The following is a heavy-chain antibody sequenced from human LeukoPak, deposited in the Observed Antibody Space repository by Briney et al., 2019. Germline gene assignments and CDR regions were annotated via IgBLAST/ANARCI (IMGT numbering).Heavy chain of an antibody. V-gene: IGHV3-21*04. CDR2: ISSSSSYI. J-gene: IGHJ6*03. D-gene: IGHD4-11*01. CDR1: GFTFSSYS. Sequence: GGSLRLSCAASGFTFSSYSMNWVRQAPGKGLEWVSSISSSSSYIYYADSVKGRFTISRDNSKNTLYLQMNSLRAEDTAVYYCAGATVTTPPGYYYYYYMDVWGKGTTATISS. CDR3: AGATVTTPPGYYYYYYMDV.